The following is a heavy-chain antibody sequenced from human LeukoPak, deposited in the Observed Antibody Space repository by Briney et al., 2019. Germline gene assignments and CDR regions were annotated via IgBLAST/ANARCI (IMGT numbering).Heavy chain of an antibody. D-gene: IGHD2-2*01. J-gene: IGHJ3*02. V-gene: IGHV3-23*01. CDR2: ISGGGGNT. CDR1: GFTFSSYA. CDR3: ARDYGLNCRSTSCAGAFDI. Sequence: GGSLRLSCAGSGFTFSSYAMSWVRQAPGKGLEWVSAISGGGGNTYYAGSVKGRFTISRDDSKNTVFLQMNSLRAEDTAVYYCARDYGLNCRSTSCAGAFDIWGQGTMVTVSP.